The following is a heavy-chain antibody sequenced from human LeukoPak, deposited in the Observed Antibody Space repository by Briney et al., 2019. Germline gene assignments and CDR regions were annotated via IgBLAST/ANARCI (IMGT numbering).Heavy chain of an antibody. Sequence: SETLSLTCTVSIGSISSTNYYWGWIRQPPGKGLEWIGSIYYSGSTYYNPSLKSRLTISVDTSKNQFSLNLTSVTAADTAVYYCATNGYYCIDVWGKGTTVTVSS. D-gene: IGHD2-8*01. V-gene: IGHV4-39*07. CDR3: ATNGYYCIDV. CDR2: IYYSGST. J-gene: IGHJ6*03. CDR1: IGSISSTNYY.